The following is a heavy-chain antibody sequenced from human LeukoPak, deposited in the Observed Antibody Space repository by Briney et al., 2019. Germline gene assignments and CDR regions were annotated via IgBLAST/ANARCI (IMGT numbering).Heavy chain of an antibody. V-gene: IGHV1-18*01. CDR1: GYTFISYG. D-gene: IGHD5-18*01. CDR3: ARDTAMAYYEESYFDP. J-gene: IGHJ5*02. Sequence: ASVKASCKASGYTFISYGISWVRQAPGQGLECMGWISAYNGNTNYAQNFQDRLTMTTDKSTSTAYMELRSLRSDDTAVYYCARDTAMAYYEESYFDPWGQGTLVTVSS. CDR2: ISAYNGNT.